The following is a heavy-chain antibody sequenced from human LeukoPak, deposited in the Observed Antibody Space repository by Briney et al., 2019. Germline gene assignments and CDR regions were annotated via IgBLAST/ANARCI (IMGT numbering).Heavy chain of an antibody. D-gene: IGHD2-2*01. V-gene: IGHV3-15*05. Sequence: GGSLRLSCAASGFTFSNAWMTWVRRAPGKGLEWVGRIYRNADGGTTDYAAPVKGRFTISRDDSKNTLYLQMNSLKTEDTAVYYCTTDSYCSTTTCYASSNYYYGLDAWGQGTSVTVSS. CDR3: TTDSYCSTTTCYASSNYYYGLDA. CDR2: IYRNADGGTT. CDR1: GFTFSNAW. J-gene: IGHJ6*02.